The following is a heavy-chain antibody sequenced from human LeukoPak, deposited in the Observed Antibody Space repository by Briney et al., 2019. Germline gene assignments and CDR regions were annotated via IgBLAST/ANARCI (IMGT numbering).Heavy chain of an antibody. J-gene: IGHJ5*02. CDR2: IYSRGHS. V-gene: IGHV4-39*01. Sequence: ADTMSLTRSISEDSITTNSYWGRWIRQSAGKGMEWIGYIYSRGHSYYNPPLNTRATTPPDTSQNQYALSLTPVAAAHTAIYYCARRGIWDLQIGNWFDLRGQGILVIVSS. D-gene: IGHD3-16*01. CDR3: ARRGIWDLQIGNWFDL. CDR1: EDSITTNSYW.